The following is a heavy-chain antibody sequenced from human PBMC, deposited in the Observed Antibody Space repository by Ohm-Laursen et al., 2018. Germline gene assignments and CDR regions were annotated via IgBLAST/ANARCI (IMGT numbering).Heavy chain of an antibody. Sequence: SLRLSCAASGFTVSTKYMSWVRQAPGKGLEWASVVYADGSTYYADSVKGRFIISRDYSKNTLHLHMNSLRVEDTAVYYCARCYGGSYYFGDYWGQGTLVTVSS. V-gene: IGHV3-66*01. CDR2: VYADGST. D-gene: IGHD1-26*01. CDR3: ARCYGGSYYFGDY. J-gene: IGHJ4*02. CDR1: GFTVSTKY.